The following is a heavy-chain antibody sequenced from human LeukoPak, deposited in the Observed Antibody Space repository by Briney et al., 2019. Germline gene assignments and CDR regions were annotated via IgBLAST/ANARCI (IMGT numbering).Heavy chain of an antibody. CDR1: GFTFSNFG. Sequence: GGPLRLSCAASGFTFSNFGMSWVRQAPGKGLEWVSGLSGSGGTTYYADSVKGRFTISRDNSKNILYLQMSTLRVDDAAIYYCAKGHTDSGTGFDCWGQGTLVTVSS. CDR3: AKGHTDSGTGFDC. CDR2: LSGSGGTT. J-gene: IGHJ4*02. V-gene: IGHV3-23*01. D-gene: IGHD4-17*01.